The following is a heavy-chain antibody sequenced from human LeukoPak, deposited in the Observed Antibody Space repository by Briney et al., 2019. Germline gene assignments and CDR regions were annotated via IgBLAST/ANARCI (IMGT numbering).Heavy chain of an antibody. J-gene: IGHJ4*02. CDR3: ATSHDSAGND. CDR2: IRHDGNAK. V-gene: IGHV3-7*01. Sequence: GGSLRLSCAASGFTFSRHWMSWVRQAPGKGLERVANIRHDGNAKNYVPSVRGRFTISRDNAKNSLYLQMNSLTVEDTAVYYCATSHDSAGNDWGQGTLVTVSS. D-gene: IGHD2-15*01. CDR1: GFTFSRHW.